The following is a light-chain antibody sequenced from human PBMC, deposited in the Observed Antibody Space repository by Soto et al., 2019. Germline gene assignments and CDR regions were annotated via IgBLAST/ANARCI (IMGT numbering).Light chain of an antibody. CDR3: QQYSRQAT. V-gene: IGKV1-5*03. Sequence: IQMTQSPSTLSASVGDRVTITCRASQSIGYWLAWYQQKPGKAPKPHIYMASSLESGVSPRFSGSGAGTEFTLSISSLQPDDFATYYCQQYSRQATFGQGTKVDIK. CDR2: MAS. CDR1: QSIGYW. J-gene: IGKJ1*01.